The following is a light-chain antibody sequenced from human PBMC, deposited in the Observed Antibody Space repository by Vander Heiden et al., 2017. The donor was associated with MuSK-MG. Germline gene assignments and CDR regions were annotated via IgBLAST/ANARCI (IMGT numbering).Light chain of an antibody. CDR3: QQDDSSPRT. CDR1: QPVTSNY. J-gene: IGKJ1*01. CDR2: GAS. Sequence: IVLSQSPGTLPLSLGERATLSRTASQPVTSNYLAWYQQKPGQAPRLLIYGASSRATGIPDRFSGSGSGTDFTLTISRLEPEDFAVYYCQQDDSSPRTFGQGTEVEIK. V-gene: IGKV3-20*01.